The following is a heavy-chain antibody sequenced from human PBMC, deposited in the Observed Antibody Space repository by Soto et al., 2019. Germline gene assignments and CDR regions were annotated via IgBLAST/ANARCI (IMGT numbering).Heavy chain of an antibody. J-gene: IGHJ4*02. CDR3: ARSSIYCSGGSCYSGVIDY. Sequence: ASVKVSCKASGYTFTSYAMHWVRQAPGQRLEWMGWINAGNGNTKYSQKLQGRVTITRDTSASTAYMELSSLRSEDTAVYYCARSSIYCSGGSCYSGVIDYWGQGTLVTVSS. D-gene: IGHD2-15*01. CDR2: INAGNGNT. V-gene: IGHV1-3*01. CDR1: GYTFTSYA.